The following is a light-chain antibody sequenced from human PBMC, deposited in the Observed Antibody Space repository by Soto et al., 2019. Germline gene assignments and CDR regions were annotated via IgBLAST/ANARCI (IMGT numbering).Light chain of an antibody. Sequence: SVLTQPASVSGPPGHSITISCTGTSSDVGGYNYVSWYQQHPGKAPKLMIYDVSNRPSGVSNRFSGSKSGNTASLTISGLQAEDEADYYCSSYTSSSTPPYVFGTGTKVTVL. CDR1: SSDVGGYNY. CDR2: DVS. V-gene: IGLV2-14*01. CDR3: SSYTSSSTPPYV. J-gene: IGLJ1*01.